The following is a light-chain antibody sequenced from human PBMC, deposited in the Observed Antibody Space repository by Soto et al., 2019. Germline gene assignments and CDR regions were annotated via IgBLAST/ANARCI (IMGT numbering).Light chain of an antibody. J-gene: IGLJ3*02. V-gene: IGLV4-69*01. CDR1: SGHSSYA. CDR3: QTWGTGGV. CDR2: LNSDGSH. Sequence: QSVLTQSPSASASLGASVKLTCTLSSGHSSYAIAWHQQQPEKGPRYLMKLNSDGSHSKGDGIPDRFSGSSSGAARYLTISSLQSEDEADYYCQTWGTGGVFGGGTKLTVL.